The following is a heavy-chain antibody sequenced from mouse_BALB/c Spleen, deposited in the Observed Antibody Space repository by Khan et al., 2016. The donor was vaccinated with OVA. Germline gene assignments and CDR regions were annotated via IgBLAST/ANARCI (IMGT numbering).Heavy chain of an antibody. CDR3: TRHPYNHCYALDY. J-gene: IGHJ4*01. CDR2: IWSDGST. V-gene: IGHV2-6-1*01. Sequence: VQLQESGPGLVAPSQSLSITCTVSGFSLTSYGIHWVRQPPGKGLEWLVVIWSDGSTTYNSTLKSRLSITKDNSKSQVFLKMNSLQTDDTAMYYGTRHPYNHCYALDYWGQGTSVTVSS. D-gene: IGHD2-10*01. CDR1: GFSLTSYG.